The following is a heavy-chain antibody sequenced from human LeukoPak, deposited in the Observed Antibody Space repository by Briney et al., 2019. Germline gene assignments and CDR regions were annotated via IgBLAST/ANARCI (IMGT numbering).Heavy chain of an antibody. CDR2: INPNSGDT. D-gene: IGHD4-11*01. J-gene: IGHJ5*02. CDR1: GYTFTAYY. CDR3: AREGSQDYSNYFNWFDP. V-gene: IGHV1-2*06. Sequence: ASVKVSCKASGYTFTAYYIHWVRQAPGQGLEWMGRINPNSGDTNYAQKFQGRVTMTTDTSISTAYMELSRLRSDDTAVYYCAREGSQDYSNYFNWFDPWGQGTLVTVSS.